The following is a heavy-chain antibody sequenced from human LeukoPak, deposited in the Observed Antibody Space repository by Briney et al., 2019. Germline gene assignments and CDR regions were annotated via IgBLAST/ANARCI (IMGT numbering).Heavy chain of an antibody. V-gene: IGHV4-39*07. CDR1: GGSISSSSYY. CDR2: IYYSGST. CDR3: ARRYVLLWFGESAVNWFDP. Sequence: PSETLSLACTVSGGSISSSSYYWGWIRQTPGKGLEWIGSIYYSGSTNYNPSLKSRVTISVDTSKNQFSLKLSSVTAADTAVYYCARRYVLLWFGESAVNWFDPWGQGTLVTVSS. D-gene: IGHD3-10*01. J-gene: IGHJ5*02.